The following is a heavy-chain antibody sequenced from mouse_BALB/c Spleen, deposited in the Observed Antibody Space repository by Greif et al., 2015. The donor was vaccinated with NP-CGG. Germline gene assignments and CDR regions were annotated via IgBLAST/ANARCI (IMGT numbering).Heavy chain of an antibody. CDR2: INPSTGYT. Sequence: VKLQESGAELAKPGASVKMSCKASGYTFTSYWMHWVKQRPGQGLEWIGYINPSTGYTEYNQKFKDRATLTADKSSSTAYMQLSSLTSEDSAVYYCERAGLRYAMDYWGQGTSVTVSS. D-gene: IGHD2-4*01. V-gene: IGHV1-7*01. CDR1: GYTFTSYW. CDR3: ERAGLRYAMDY. J-gene: IGHJ4*01.